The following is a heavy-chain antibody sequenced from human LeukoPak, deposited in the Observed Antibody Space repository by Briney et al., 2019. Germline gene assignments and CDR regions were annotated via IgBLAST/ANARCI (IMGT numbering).Heavy chain of an antibody. D-gene: IGHD3-10*01. CDR1: GGSISSHY. CDR2: IYYSGST. J-gene: IGHJ4*02. CDR3: ARSHIRGVIITEFDY. Sequence: SETLSLTCPVSGGSISSHYWSWIRQPPGKGLEWIGYIYYSGSTNYNPSLKSRVTISVDTSKNQFSLKLSSVTAADTAVYYCARSHIRGVIITEFDYWGQGTLVTVSS. V-gene: IGHV4-59*11.